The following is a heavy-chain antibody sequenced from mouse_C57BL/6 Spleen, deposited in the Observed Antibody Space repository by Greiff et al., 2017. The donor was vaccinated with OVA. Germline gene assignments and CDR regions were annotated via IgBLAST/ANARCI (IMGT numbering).Heavy chain of an antibody. V-gene: IGHV5-2*01. CDR3: ARQDYYGNSWYFDV. CDR1: EYEFPSHD. D-gene: IGHD2-1*01. Sequence: EVQVVESGGGLVQPGESLKLSCESNEYEFPSHDMSWVRKTPEKRLELVAAINSDGGSTYYPDTMERRFIISRDNTKKTLYLQMSSLRSEDTALYYCARQDYYGNSWYFDVWGTGTTVTVSS. CDR2: INSDGGST. J-gene: IGHJ1*03.